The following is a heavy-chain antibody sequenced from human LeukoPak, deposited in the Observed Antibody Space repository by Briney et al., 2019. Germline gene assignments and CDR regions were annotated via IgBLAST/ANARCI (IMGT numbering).Heavy chain of an antibody. CDR1: GFTFSSYW. CDR2: MKYDGSEI. J-gene: IGHJ4*02. V-gene: IGHV3-7*01. Sequence: GGSLRLSCAASGFTFSSYWMSWVRQAPGKGLEWVANMKYDGSEIYYVDSVKGRFTISRDNAMNSLFLQMNSLGAEDTAVYYCARRGGYSLFDYWGQGTLVTVSS. D-gene: IGHD2-21*01. CDR3: ARRGGYSLFDY.